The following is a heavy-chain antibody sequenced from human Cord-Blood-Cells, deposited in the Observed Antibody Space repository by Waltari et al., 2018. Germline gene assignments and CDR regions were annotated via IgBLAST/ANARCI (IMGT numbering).Heavy chain of an antibody. CDR2: INHSGST. CDR3: ARGASSGYYYYYYYGMDV. D-gene: IGHD3-22*01. J-gene: IGHJ6*02. Sequence: QVQLQQWGAGLLKPSETLSLTCAVSAGSFSGYYWSWIRQPPGKGLEWIGEINHSGSTNYNPSLKSRVTISVDTSKNQFSLKLSSVTAADTAVYYCARGASSGYYYYYYYGMDVWGQGTTVTVSS. CDR1: AGSFSGYY. V-gene: IGHV4-34*01.